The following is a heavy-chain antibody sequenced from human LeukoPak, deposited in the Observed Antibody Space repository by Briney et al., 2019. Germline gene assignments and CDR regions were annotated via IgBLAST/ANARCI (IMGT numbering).Heavy chain of an antibody. J-gene: IGHJ6*02. CDR1: GYTFTXYG. CDR2: XXXXXXXX. Sequence: ASVKVSCTASGYTFTXYGISWVRQAPGQGXEXXXXXXXXXXXXXXXXXLQXRXXXXXDTSTSTAYMELRSLRSDDTAVYYCXXDXXLYXXSTSCKTWAYYYYGMDVWGQGTTVTVSS. D-gene: IGHD2-2*01. V-gene: IGHV1-18*01. CDR3: XXDXXLYXXSTSCKTWAYYYYGMDV.